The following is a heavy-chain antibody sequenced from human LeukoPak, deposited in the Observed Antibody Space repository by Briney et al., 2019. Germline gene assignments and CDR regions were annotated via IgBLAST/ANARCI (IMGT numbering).Heavy chain of an antibody. Sequence: GGSLRLSCAASGFTFSSYSMNWIRQAPGKGLEWVSSISSSTSYIYYADSVKGRFTMSRDSSKNTLYLQMNSLGADDTAVYYCAREVISTPSYFDYWGQGILVTVSS. CDR3: AREVISTPSYFDY. CDR2: ISSSTSYI. CDR1: GFTFSSYS. V-gene: IGHV3-21*04. J-gene: IGHJ4*02. D-gene: IGHD2-2*01.